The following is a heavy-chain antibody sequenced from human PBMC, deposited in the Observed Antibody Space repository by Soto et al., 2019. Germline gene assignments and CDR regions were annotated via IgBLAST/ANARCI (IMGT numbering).Heavy chain of an antibody. V-gene: IGHV4-34*01. Sequence: SETLSLSCAVYGGSFSGYYWSWLRQPPGKGLEWIGEINHSGATNYNPSLKSRVTISVDTSKNQFSLKLSSVTAADTAVYYCARTWYSSGGYKSAFDIWGQGTMVTVPS. CDR1: GGSFSGYY. CDR3: ARTWYSSGGYKSAFDI. J-gene: IGHJ3*02. D-gene: IGHD6-19*01. CDR2: INHSGAT.